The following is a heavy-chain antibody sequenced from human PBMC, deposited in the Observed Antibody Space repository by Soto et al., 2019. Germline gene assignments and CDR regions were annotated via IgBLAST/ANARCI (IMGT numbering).Heavy chain of an antibody. Sequence: QVQLVQSGAEVKKPGSSVKVSCKASGGTFSSYTISWVREAPGQGLEWMGRIIPILGIEKYAQKFQGRVTITADKSTSTADMELSSLRSEDTAVYYCARDPDPRGYSGYEVDYWGQGTLVTVSS. V-gene: IGHV1-69*08. CDR2: IIPILGIE. CDR1: GGTFSSYT. CDR3: ARDPDPRGYSGYEVDY. D-gene: IGHD5-12*01. J-gene: IGHJ4*02.